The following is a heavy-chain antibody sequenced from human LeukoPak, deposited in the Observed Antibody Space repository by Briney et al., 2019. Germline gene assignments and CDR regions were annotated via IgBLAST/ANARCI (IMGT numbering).Heavy chain of an antibody. CDR2: MNPNSGST. D-gene: IGHD6-13*01. J-gene: IGHJ5*02. Sequence: ASVKVSCKASGYTFTSYDINWVRQATGQGLEWMGWMNPNSGSTGYAQKFQGRVTMTRNTSISTAYMELSSLRSEDTAVYYCARAPWSSSSWPYNWFDPWGQGTLVTVSS. CDR1: GYTFTSYD. CDR3: ARAPWSSSSWPYNWFDP. V-gene: IGHV1-8*01.